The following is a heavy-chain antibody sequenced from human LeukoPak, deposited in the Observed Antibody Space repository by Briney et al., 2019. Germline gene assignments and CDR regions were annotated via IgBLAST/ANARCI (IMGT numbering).Heavy chain of an antibody. CDR1: GGSISSSNW. CDR2: IYHSGST. Sequence: PSETLSLTCAVSGGSISSSNWRSWVRQPPGKGLEWIGEIYHSGSTNYNPSLKSRVTISVDKSKNQFSLKLSSVTAADTAVYYCARAPYHYYGSGSYEGYWGQGTLVTVSS. CDR3: ARAPYHYYGSGSYEGY. D-gene: IGHD3-10*01. V-gene: IGHV4-4*02. J-gene: IGHJ4*02.